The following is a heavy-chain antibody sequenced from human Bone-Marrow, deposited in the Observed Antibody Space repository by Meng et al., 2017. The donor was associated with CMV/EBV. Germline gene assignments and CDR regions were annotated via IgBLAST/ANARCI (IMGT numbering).Heavy chain of an antibody. CDR3: AQRYVAAAGEHDY. Sequence: GESLKISCAASGFTFSSYSMNWVRQAPGKGLEWVSSISSSSSYIYYADSVKGRFTISRDNAKNSLYLQMNSLRAEDTAVYYCAQRYVAAAGEHDYWGQGTLVTVSS. J-gene: IGHJ4*02. CDR2: ISSSSSYI. D-gene: IGHD6-13*01. V-gene: IGHV3-21*01. CDR1: GFTFSSYS.